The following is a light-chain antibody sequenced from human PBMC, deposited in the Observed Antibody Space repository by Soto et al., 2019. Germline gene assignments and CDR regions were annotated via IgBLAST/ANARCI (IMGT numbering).Light chain of an antibody. CDR3: QQSYRPWT. J-gene: IGKJ1*01. Sequence: DIQMTQSPSSLSASVGDRVTITCRASQSISSYLNWYQQKPGKAPKLLIYAASSLQRGVPSRFSGSVSRTDFTLTISSLQPVDFATYNCQQSYRPWTFGQGTTVEIK. V-gene: IGKV1-39*01. CDR2: AAS. CDR1: QSISSY.